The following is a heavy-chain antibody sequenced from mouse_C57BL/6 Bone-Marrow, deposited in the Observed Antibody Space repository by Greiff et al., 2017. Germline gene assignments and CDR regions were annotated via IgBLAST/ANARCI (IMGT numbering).Heavy chain of an antibody. J-gene: IGHJ1*03. D-gene: IGHD1-1*01. CDR3: TTFGYYYGLWYFDV. Sequence: EVQLQQSGAELVRPGASVKLSCTASGFNIKDDYMHWVKQRPEQGLEWIGWIDPENGDTEYASKFQGKATITADTSSNTAYLQLSSLPSEDTAVYYCTTFGYYYGLWYFDVWGTGTTVTVSS. CDR2: IDPENGDT. V-gene: IGHV14-4*01. CDR1: GFNIKDDY.